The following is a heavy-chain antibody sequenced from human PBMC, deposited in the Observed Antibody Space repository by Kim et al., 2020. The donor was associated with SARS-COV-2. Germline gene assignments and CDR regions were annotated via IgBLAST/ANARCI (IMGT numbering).Heavy chain of an antibody. Sequence: VKGRFTISRDNARNSLYLQMNSLTVEDTAVYYCALIAAAGSGGYYYGMDVWGHGTTVIVSS. V-gene: IGHV3-11*06. J-gene: IGHJ6*02. CDR3: ALIAAAGSGGYYYGMDV. D-gene: IGHD6-13*01.